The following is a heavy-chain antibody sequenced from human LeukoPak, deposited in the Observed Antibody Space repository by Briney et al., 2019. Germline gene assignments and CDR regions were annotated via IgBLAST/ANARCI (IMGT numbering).Heavy chain of an antibody. D-gene: IGHD6-25*01. CDR1: GFTFSSYA. CDR2: ISGNGGYT. Sequence: GGSLRVSCAASGFTFSSYAMSWVRQDPGRGLEWVSAISGNGGYTWYADSMKGRFTISRDNSKNTLYLQMSSLRAEDTAVYYCAKEPIAAAGTFDYWGQGTLVTVSS. CDR3: AKEPIAAAGTFDY. V-gene: IGHV3-23*01. J-gene: IGHJ4*02.